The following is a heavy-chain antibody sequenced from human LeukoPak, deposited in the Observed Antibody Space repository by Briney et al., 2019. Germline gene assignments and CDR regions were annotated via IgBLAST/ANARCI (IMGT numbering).Heavy chain of an antibody. Sequence: SETLSLTCTVSGGSISRYYWSWIRQPPGEGLEWIGYIYYTGTTNYNPSLKNRVTMSVDTSKNQFSLKLSSVTTADTAVYYCARTGIWSGYYTFDYWGQGSLVTVPS. V-gene: IGHV4-59*01. CDR2: IYYTGTT. D-gene: IGHD3-3*01. J-gene: IGHJ4*02. CDR1: GGSISRYY. CDR3: ARTGIWSGYYTFDY.